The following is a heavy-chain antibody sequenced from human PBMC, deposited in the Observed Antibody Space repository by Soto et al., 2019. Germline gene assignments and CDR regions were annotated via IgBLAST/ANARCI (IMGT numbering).Heavy chain of an antibody. CDR1: GFTFSSYA. CDR2: ISYDGSNK. J-gene: IGHJ6*02. Sequence: HLGGSLRLSCAASGFTFSSYAMHWVRQAPGKGLEWVAVISYDGSNKYYADSVKGRFTISRDNSKNTLYLQMNSLRAEDTAVYYCARDGITMVRGVIIYYYYYGMDVWGQGTTVTVSS. V-gene: IGHV3-30-3*01. D-gene: IGHD3-10*01. CDR3: ARDGITMVRGVIIYYYYYGMDV.